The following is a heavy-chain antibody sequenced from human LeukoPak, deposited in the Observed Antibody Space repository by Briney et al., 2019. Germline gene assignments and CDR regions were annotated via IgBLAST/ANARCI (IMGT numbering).Heavy chain of an antibody. CDR3: ARVGRLHRYNYYYYMDV. D-gene: IGHD4-11*01. Sequence: SQTLSLTCTVSGGSISSGSYYWSWIRQPAGKGLEWIGRIYTSGSTNYSPSLKSRVTISVDTSKNQFSLKLSSVAAADTAVYYCARVGRLHRYNYYYYMDVWGKGTTVTVSS. CDR2: IYTSGST. V-gene: IGHV4-61*02. CDR1: GGSISSGSYY. J-gene: IGHJ6*03.